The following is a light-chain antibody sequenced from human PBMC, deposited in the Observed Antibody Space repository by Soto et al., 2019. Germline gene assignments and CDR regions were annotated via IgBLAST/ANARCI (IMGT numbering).Light chain of an antibody. CDR2: KAS. CDR3: QQYNSFLT. CDR1: QSISSW. V-gene: IGKV1-5*03. J-gene: IGKJ1*01. Sequence: DIQMTQSPSTLSASVGDRVTITCRASQSISSWLAWYQQKPGKAPKLLIYKASSLESGVPTRFSGSGSGTEFTLTISSLQPDDLATYYCQQYNSFLTFGQGTKVEIK.